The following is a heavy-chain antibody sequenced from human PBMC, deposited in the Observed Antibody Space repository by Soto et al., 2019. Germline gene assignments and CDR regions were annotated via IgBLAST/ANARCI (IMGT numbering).Heavy chain of an antibody. Sequence: QVQLVQSGAEVKKPGASVKVSCKASGYTFTNSYIHWVRQAPGQGLEWMALLNPNGGSTNYAQNFQGRVTVTRDTSTSTVYMELTSLTSEDTAVYYCARNLGAGDYWGQGTLVTVSS. CDR1: GYTFTNSY. J-gene: IGHJ4*02. CDR3: ARNLGAGDY. CDR2: LNPNGGST. D-gene: IGHD1-26*01. V-gene: IGHV1-46*01.